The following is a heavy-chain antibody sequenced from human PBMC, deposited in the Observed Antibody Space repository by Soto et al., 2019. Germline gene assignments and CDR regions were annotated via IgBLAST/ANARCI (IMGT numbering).Heavy chain of an antibody. J-gene: IGHJ4*02. D-gene: IGHD3-22*01. CDR1: GFTFSSYW. V-gene: IGHV3-74*01. CDR2: INSDGSST. Sequence: GGSLRLSCAASGFTFSSYWMHWVRQAPAKGLVWITRINSDGSSTSYADSVKGRFTISRENAKNTLYLQMDSLRAEDTAVYYCARVGDYYDSSGYLVYWGQGTLVTVSS. CDR3: ARVGDYYDSSGYLVY.